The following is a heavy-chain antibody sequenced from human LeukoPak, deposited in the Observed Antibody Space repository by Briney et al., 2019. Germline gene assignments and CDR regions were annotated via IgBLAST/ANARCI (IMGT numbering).Heavy chain of an antibody. Sequence: TGGSLRLSRAASGFTFSSYSMNWVRQAPGKGLEWVSYISSSSSTLYYADSVKGRFTISRDNAKNSLYLQMNSLRAEDTAVYYCARAPWSAYNSPHDYWGQGTLVTVSS. CDR1: GFTFSSYS. V-gene: IGHV3-48*01. D-gene: IGHD3-3*01. CDR3: ARAPWSAYNSPHDY. J-gene: IGHJ4*02. CDR2: ISSSSSTL.